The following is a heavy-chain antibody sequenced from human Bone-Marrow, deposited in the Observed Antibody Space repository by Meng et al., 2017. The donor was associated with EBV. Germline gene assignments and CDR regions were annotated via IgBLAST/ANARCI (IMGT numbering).Heavy chain of an antibody. CDR3: TKYRTTVTPTFDY. J-gene: IGHJ4*02. CDR2: IKSNTDGGTT. D-gene: IGHD4-17*01. Sequence: EVQLVESXGGLVKPGGSPRLSCVASGLTFSDAWMSWVRQAPGKGLEWIGRIKSNTDGGTTDYAAPMKDRFIISRDDSKNTLYLQMNSLKTEDTAVYYCTKYRTTVTPTFDYWGQGTLVTVSS. V-gene: IGHV3-15*01. CDR1: GLTFSDAW.